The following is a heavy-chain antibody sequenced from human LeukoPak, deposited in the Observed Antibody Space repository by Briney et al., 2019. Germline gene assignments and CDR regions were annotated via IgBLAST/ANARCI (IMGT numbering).Heavy chain of an antibody. V-gene: IGHV4-61*01. Sequence: SETLSLTCTVSGGSVSSGSYYWSWIRQPPGKGLEWIGYIYYSGSTNYNPSLRSRVTISVDTSKNQFSLKLSSVTAADTAVYYCAREVPTKYSYVFDYWGQGTLVTVSS. D-gene: IGHD5-18*01. CDR3: AREVPTKYSYVFDY. CDR2: IYYSGST. J-gene: IGHJ4*02. CDR1: GGSVSSGSYY.